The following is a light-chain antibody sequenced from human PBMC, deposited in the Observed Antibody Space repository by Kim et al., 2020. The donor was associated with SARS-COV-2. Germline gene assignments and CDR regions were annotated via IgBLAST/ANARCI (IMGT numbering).Light chain of an antibody. CDR2: GAS. CDR3: QQYGSSPR. V-gene: IGKV3-20*01. Sequence: LPPGERATLSSRASQSVTFNYLAWYQHKPGQTPRLVIYGASNRATGVPDRFSGSESGTDFTLTISRLEPEDFAVYYCQQYGSSPRFGGGTKVDIK. CDR1: QSVTFNY. J-gene: IGKJ4*01.